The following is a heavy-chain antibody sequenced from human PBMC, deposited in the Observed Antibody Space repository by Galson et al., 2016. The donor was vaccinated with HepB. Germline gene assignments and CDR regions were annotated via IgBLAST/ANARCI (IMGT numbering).Heavy chain of an antibody. CDR2: IGYNGVKK. J-gene: IGHJ4*02. CDR3: ARDALLEGYPAYDA. D-gene: IGHD2-21*01. CDR1: GFNFSDFA. Sequence: SLRLSCAVSGFNFSDFAMHWVRQAPGKGLEWVAVIGYNGVKKFLADSVQGRFIISRDNSKNTLSLQMNSLRIEDTAVYFCARDALLEGYPAYDAWGQGTLVSVSS. V-gene: IGHV3-30-3*01.